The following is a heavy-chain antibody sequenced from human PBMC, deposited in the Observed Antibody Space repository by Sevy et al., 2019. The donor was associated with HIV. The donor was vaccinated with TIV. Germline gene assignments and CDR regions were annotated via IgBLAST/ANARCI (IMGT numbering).Heavy chain of an antibody. CDR1: GFTFSSYA. Sequence: GGSLRLSCAASGFTFSSYAMSWVRQAPGKGLEWVSAIGGSGGSTYYADSVKGRFTISRDNSKNTLYLQMNSLRAEDTAVYYCAKARYGDYEDWYFDLWGRGTLVTVSS. J-gene: IGHJ2*01. CDR3: AKARYGDYEDWYFDL. D-gene: IGHD4-17*01. V-gene: IGHV3-23*01. CDR2: IGGSGGST.